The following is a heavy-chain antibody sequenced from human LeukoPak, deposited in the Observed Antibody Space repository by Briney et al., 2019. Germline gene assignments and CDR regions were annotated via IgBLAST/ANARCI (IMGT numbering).Heavy chain of an antibody. CDR3: AGHPELFGGSAFDI. Sequence: SETLSLTCAVSGYSISSGYYWGWIRQPPGKGLEWIGSIYHSGSTYYNPSLKSRVTISVDTSKNQFSLKLSSVTAADTAVYYCAGHPELFGGSAFDIWGQGTMVTVSS. D-gene: IGHD2-15*01. V-gene: IGHV4-38-2*01. CDR2: IYHSGST. CDR1: GYSISSGYY. J-gene: IGHJ3*02.